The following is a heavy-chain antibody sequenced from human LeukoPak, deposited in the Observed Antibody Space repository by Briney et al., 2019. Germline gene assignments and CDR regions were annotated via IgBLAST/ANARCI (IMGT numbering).Heavy chain of an antibody. Sequence: PGGSLRLSCAASGFTFSSYAMQWVRQAPGKGLEWVAVISYDGTNKYYADSVKGRFTISRDNSKNTQYLQMNSLRAEDTAVYYCARDSYCSTTSCYMDYWGQGTLVTVSS. J-gene: IGHJ4*02. CDR3: ARDSYCSTTSCYMDY. CDR2: ISYDGTNK. D-gene: IGHD2-2*02. CDR1: GFTFSSYA. V-gene: IGHV3-30-3*01.